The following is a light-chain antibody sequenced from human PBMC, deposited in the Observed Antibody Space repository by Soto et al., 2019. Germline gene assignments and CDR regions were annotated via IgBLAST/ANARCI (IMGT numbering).Light chain of an antibody. CDR1: KLGDKY. CDR2: QDS. J-gene: IGLJ1*01. CDR3: QVWDSSTVV. V-gene: IGLV3-1*01. Sequence: SYELTQPPSVSVSPGQTASITCSGDKLGDKYACWYQQKPGQSPVLVIYQDSKRPSGIPERFSGSNSGNTATLTISGTQAMDEADYYCQVWDSSTVVFGTGTKLTVL.